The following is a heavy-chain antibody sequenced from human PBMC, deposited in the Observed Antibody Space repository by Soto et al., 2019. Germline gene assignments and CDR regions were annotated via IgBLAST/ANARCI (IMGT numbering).Heavy chain of an antibody. CDR3: ARDLSGYMDY. D-gene: IGHD3-3*01. CDR2: IWYDGNNK. CDR1: GFTFSSYD. Sequence: QVQLVESGGGVVQPGRSLRLSCATSGFTFSSYDMHWVRQAPGKGLEWVAVIWYDGNNKYYADSVKGRFTISKDNSKNPLDLQMNSLRAEDTAVYYCARDLSGYMDYWGQGILVTVSS. J-gene: IGHJ4*02. V-gene: IGHV3-33*01.